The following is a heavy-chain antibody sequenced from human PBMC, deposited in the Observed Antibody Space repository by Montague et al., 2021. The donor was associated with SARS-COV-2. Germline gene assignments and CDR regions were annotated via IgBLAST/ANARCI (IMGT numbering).Heavy chain of an antibody. J-gene: IGHJ6*02. V-gene: IGHV4-61*05. Sequence: LVKPTQTLTLTCSFSGFSLSTSAVGVGWIRQPPGKGLEWIGYIYYSGSTNYNPSLKSRVTISVDTSKNQFSLKLSSVTAADTAVYYCARAGSGSYSFYYYYGMDVWGQGTTVTVSS. CDR3: ARAGSGSYSFYYYYGMDV. CDR2: IYYSGST. CDR1: GFSLSTSAVG. D-gene: IGHD3-10*01.